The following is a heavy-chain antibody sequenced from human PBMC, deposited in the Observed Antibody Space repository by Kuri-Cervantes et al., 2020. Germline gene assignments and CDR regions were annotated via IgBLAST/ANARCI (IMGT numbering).Heavy chain of an antibody. V-gene: IGHV4-34*01. J-gene: IGHJ5*02. Sequence: GSLRLSCAVYGGSFSGYYWSWIRQPPGKGLEWIGEINHSGSTNYNPSLKSRVTISVDTSKNQFSLKLSSVTAADTAVYYCARGLSDCSSTSCYGWFDPWGQGTLDTVSS. CDR1: GGSFSGYY. CDR3: ARGLSDCSSTSCYGWFDP. D-gene: IGHD2-2*01. CDR2: INHSGST.